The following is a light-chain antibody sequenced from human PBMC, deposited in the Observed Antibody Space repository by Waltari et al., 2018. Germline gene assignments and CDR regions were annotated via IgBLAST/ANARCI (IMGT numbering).Light chain of an antibody. CDR2: DTS. J-gene: IGKJ4*01. Sequence: EVVLTQSPVTLSLSAGERASLSCRASESVYKYLAWYQQRPGQPPRLLIYDTSNRAAGVPGRFSGSGYGTDFTLTITSLEAEDFAVYFCQQVSILPLTFGGGTRVEIK. V-gene: IGKV3-11*01. CDR3: QQVSILPLT. CDR1: ESVYKY.